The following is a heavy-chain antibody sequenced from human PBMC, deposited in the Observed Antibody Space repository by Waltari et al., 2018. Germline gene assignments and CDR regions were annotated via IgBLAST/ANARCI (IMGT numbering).Heavy chain of an antibody. CDR1: GGTFSSYT. CDR3: ARWGTYYDFWSGYYGPFDY. Sequence: QVQLVQSGAEVKKPGSSVKVSCKASGGTFSSYTISWVRQAPGQGLEWMGRIIPILGIANYAQKFQGRVTITADKSTSTAYMELSSLRSEDTAVYYCARWGTYYDFWSGYYGPFDYWGQGTLVTVSS. J-gene: IGHJ4*02. D-gene: IGHD3-3*01. CDR2: IIPILGIA. V-gene: IGHV1-69*02.